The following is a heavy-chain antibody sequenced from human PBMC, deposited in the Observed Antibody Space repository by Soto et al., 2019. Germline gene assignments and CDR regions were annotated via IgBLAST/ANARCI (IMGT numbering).Heavy chain of an antibody. CDR1: GGSISSGDYS. Sequence: QVQLQESGPGLVKPSQTLSLTCTVSGGSISSGDYSWTWIRQHPGKGLEWIGYMYYSGSTYYNPSLKSRVTISVDTSKNQFSLKLTSVTAADTAVYYCARVPYGSSVDYWGQGTLVTVSS. CDR3: ARVPYGSSVDY. V-gene: IGHV4-31*03. D-gene: IGHD2-2*01. CDR2: MYYSGST. J-gene: IGHJ4*02.